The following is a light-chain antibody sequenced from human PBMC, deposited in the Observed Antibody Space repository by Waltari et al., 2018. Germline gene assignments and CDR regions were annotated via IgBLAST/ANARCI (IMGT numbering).Light chain of an antibody. J-gene: IGLJ3*02. CDR3: CSYAGSRLFVL. CDR2: DVT. V-gene: IGLV2-23*02. CDR1: SSDVGGYHY. Sequence: QSALTQPASVSGSPGQSITISCPGSSSDVGGYHYVSWYQQHPGEAPKLIIYDVTKRSSGVSDRFSASKSGNTASLTISGLQPEDEADYYCCSYAGSRLFVLFGGGTKLTVL.